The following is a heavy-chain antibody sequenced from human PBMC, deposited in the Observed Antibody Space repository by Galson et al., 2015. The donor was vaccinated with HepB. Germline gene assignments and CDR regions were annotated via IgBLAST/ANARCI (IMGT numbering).Heavy chain of an antibody. CDR2: ISYDGSNK. Sequence: SLRLSCAASGFTFSSYAMHWVRQAPGKGLERVAVISYDGSNKYYADSVKGRSTNSRDNSKNTLYLQMNSLRAEDTAVYYCARDYASSWYFNHYYGMDVWGQGTTVTVSS. CDR1: GFTFSSYA. V-gene: IGHV3-30*04. D-gene: IGHD6-13*01. CDR3: ARDYASSWYFNHYYGMDV. J-gene: IGHJ6*02.